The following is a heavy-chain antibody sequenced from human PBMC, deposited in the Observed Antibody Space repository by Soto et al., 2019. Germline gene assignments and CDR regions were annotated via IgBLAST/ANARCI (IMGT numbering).Heavy chain of an antibody. J-gene: IGHJ3*02. V-gene: IGHV3-33*01. CDR1: GFSFTTYG. CDR3: ARGGVTGIVGIFGSPLDI. Sequence: QVQLVESGGGWVQPGRSLRLSCEATGFSFTTYGMHWVRQAPGKGLEWVAVIGYDGNNKYYADSVEGRFTISRDNSKNTVDVQRKSLRGDDTAVYYCARGGVTGIVGIFGSPLDIWGQGTVVTVSS. CDR2: IGYDGNNK. D-gene: IGHD1-1*01.